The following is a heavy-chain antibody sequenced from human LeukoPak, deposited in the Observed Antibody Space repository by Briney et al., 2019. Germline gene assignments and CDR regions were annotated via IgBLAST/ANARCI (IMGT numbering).Heavy chain of an antibody. J-gene: IGHJ3*01. Sequence: SQALSLTCAISGYSVSTSGVAWNWVTHSPSRGLEWLGRKYYTSKWNTDYAVSVKSRIVVNPDTSQNQFSLQLNSVTSEDTSVYYCARGRASAFDVWGQGTMVTVSS. V-gene: IGHV6-1*01. CDR1: GYSVSTSGVA. D-gene: IGHD6-25*01. CDR2: KYYTSKWNT. CDR3: ARGRASAFDV.